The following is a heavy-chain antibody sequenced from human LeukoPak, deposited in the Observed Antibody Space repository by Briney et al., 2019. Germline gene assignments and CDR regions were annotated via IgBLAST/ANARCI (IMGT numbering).Heavy chain of an antibody. CDR1: GFTFSSYW. D-gene: IGHD4-17*01. CDR2: INSDGSRT. Sequence: GGSLRLSCAASGFTFSSYWMHWVRQAPGKGLVWVSRINSDGSRTSYADSVKGRFTISRDNAKNTLYLQMNSLRAEDTAVYYCARDHYGDYVPGRFDPWGQGTLVTVSS. V-gene: IGHV3-74*01. J-gene: IGHJ5*02. CDR3: ARDHYGDYVPGRFDP.